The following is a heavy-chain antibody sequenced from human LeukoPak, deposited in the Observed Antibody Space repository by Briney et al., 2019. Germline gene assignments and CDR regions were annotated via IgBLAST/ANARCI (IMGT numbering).Heavy chain of an antibody. CDR2: IIQDGSKK. CDR1: GFPFSSYW. V-gene: IGHV3-7*04. Sequence: GGSLRLSCVASGFPFSSYWMTWVRQAPGKGLEWVANIIQDGSKKSYVDSVKGRFTISRDNAKNSLYLQMNSLRAEDTAIYYCTRVGYIDEGIDYWGQGTLVTVSS. CDR3: TRVGYIDEGIDY. D-gene: IGHD5-24*01. J-gene: IGHJ4*02.